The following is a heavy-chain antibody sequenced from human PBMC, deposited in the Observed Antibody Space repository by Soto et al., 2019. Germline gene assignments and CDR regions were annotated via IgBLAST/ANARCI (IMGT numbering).Heavy chain of an antibody. V-gene: IGHV3-53*04. D-gene: IGHD6-19*01. Sequence: PGGSLRLSCAASGFTVSSNYMSWIRQAPGKGLEWVSVIYSGGSTYYADSVKGRFTISRHNSKNTLYLQMNSLRAEDTAVYYCAKGGRQWLVTSDFNYWGQGALVTVS. CDR2: IYSGGST. CDR3: AKGGRQWLVTSDFNY. CDR1: GFTVSSNY. J-gene: IGHJ4*02.